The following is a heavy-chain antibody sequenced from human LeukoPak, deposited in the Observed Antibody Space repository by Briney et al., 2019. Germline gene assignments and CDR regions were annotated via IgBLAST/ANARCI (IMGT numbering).Heavy chain of an antibody. V-gene: IGHV3-73*01. J-gene: IGHJ6*03. D-gene: IGHD1-26*01. Sequence: GGSLRLSCAASGFTFNGSAMQWVRQASGKGLEGVGHIRSKANNYATAYDASVKGRFTISRDDSKNTAFLQMNSLRAEDTAVYYCAKEERIGSDMDVWGKGTTVTVSS. CDR1: GFTFNGSA. CDR3: AKEERIGSDMDV. CDR2: IRSKANNYAT.